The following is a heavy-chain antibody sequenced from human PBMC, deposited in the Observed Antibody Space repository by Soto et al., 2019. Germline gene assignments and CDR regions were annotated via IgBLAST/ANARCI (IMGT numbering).Heavy chain of an antibody. Sequence: GESLKISCAASGFTVSSNYMSWVRQAPGKGLEWVSVIYSGGSTYYADSVKGRFTISRDNSKNTLYLQMNSLRAEDTAVYYCARGISGTTYYYYMDVWGKGTTVTVSS. J-gene: IGHJ6*03. V-gene: IGHV3-66*01. D-gene: IGHD1-7*01. CDR3: ARGISGTTYYYYMDV. CDR2: IYSGGST. CDR1: GFTVSSNY.